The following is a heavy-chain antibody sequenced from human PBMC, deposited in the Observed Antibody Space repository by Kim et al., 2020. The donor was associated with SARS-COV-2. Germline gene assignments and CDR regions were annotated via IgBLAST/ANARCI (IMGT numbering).Heavy chain of an antibody. CDR3: ASYYYGSGSYYWSDNWFDP. CDR1: GFTFSSYS. J-gene: IGHJ5*02. V-gene: IGHV3-21*01. Sequence: GGSLRLSCAASGFTFSSYSMNWVRQAPGKGLEWVSSISSSSSYIYYADSVKGRFTISRDNAKNSLYLQMNSLRAEDTAVYYCASYYYGSGSYYWSDNWFDPWGQGTLVTVSS. D-gene: IGHD3-10*01. CDR2: ISSSSSYI.